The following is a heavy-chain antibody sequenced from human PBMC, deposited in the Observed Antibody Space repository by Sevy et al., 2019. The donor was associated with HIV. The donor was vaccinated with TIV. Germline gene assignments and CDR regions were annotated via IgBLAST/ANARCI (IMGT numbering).Heavy chain of an antibody. CDR1: GYTFTSYD. CDR3: ARGLSSGWFDAFDI. D-gene: IGHD6-19*01. V-gene: IGHV1-8*01. Sequence: ASVKVSCKASGYTFTSYDINWVRQATGQGLEWMGWMNPNSGNTGYAQKFHGRVTMTRNTSISTAYMELSSLRSEDTAVYYCARGLSSGWFDAFDIWGQGTMVTVSS. CDR2: MNPNSGNT. J-gene: IGHJ3*02.